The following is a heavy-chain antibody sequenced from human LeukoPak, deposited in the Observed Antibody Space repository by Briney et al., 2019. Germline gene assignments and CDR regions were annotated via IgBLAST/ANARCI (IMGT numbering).Heavy chain of an antibody. CDR1: GFTFGDYA. CDR2: IRSKAYGGTT. CDR3: TRDLHSIPDY. Sequence: TGGSLRLSCTASGFTFGDYAMSWVRQAPWKGLEWVGFIRSKAYGGTTEYAASVKGRFTISRDDSKSIAYLQMNSLKTEDTAVYYCTRDLHSIPDYWGQGTLVTVSS. J-gene: IGHJ4*02. D-gene: IGHD2-21*01. V-gene: IGHV3-49*04.